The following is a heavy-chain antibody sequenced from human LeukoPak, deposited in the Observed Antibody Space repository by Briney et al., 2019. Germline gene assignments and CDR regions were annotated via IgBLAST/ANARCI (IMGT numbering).Heavy chain of an antibody. J-gene: IGHJ6*03. CDR1: GFTFSSYS. D-gene: IGHD3-3*01. CDR2: ISSSSSTI. CDR3: ASKAPEVEAGHDSPYYYYYMDV. Sequence: PGGSLRLSCAASGFTFSSYSMNWVRQAPGKGLEWVSYISSSSSTIYYADSVKGRFTISRDNAKNSLYLQMNSLRAEDTAVYYCASKAPEVEAGHDSPYYYYYMDVWGKGTTVTVSS. V-gene: IGHV3-48*01.